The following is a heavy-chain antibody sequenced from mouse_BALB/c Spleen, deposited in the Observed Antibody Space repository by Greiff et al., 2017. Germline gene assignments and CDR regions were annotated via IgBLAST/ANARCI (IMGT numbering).Heavy chain of an antibody. CDR1: GYTFTSYY. V-gene: IGHV1S56*01. CDR3: ASYDYDLAWFAY. Sequence: VQLQQSGPELVKPGASVRISCKASGYTFTSYYIHWVKQRPGQGLEWIGWIYPGNVNTKYNEKFKGKATMTADKSSSTAYMQLSSLTSEDSAVYFCASYDYDLAWFAYWGQGTLVTVSA. J-gene: IGHJ3*01. CDR2: IYPGNVNT. D-gene: IGHD2-4*01.